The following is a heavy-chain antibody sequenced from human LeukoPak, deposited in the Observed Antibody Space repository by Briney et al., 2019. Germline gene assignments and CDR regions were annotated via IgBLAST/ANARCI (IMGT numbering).Heavy chain of an antibody. V-gene: IGHV4-4*07. J-gene: IGHJ4*02. CDR2: IYSTGST. D-gene: IGHD1-26*01. Sequence: PSETLSLTCDVSGGSVRSYWWGWVRQPAGKGLEWLGRIYSTGSTRFNPSLKSRLTLSIDTSTSQFSLKLTSVTAADTAVYFCARQGYTVSYYFLDYWSQGTLVTVSS. CDR3: ARQGYTVSYYFLDY. CDR1: GGSVRSYW.